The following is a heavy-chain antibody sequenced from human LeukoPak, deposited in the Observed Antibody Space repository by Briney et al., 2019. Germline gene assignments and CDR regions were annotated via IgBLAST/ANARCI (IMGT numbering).Heavy chain of an antibody. V-gene: IGHV3-7*01. Sequence: GGSLRLSCAASGFTFSTYWMSWVRQAPGKGLEWVANIRQDGNKIYYVDSVKGRFTISRDNAKNSLYLQMNNLRAEDTAVYYCERLGDRQVLGNWGQGTLVTVSS. CDR2: IRQDGNKI. D-gene: IGHD6-6*01. J-gene: IGHJ4*02. CDR3: ERLGDRQVLGN. CDR1: GFTFSTYW.